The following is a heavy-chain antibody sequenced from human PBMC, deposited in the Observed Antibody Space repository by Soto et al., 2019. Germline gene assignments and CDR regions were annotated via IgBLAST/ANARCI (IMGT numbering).Heavy chain of an antibody. J-gene: IGHJ3*02. CDR2: ISAYNGNT. CDR3: AGLQTEYPPDAFDI. Sequence: GASVKVSWKASGYTFTSYGISWVRQAPGQGLEWMGWISAYNGNTNYAQKLQGRVTMTTDTSTSTAYMELRSLRSDDTAVYYCAGLQTEYPPDAFDIWGQGTMVTVSS. CDR1: GYTFTSYG. D-gene: IGHD2-2*01. V-gene: IGHV1-18*01.